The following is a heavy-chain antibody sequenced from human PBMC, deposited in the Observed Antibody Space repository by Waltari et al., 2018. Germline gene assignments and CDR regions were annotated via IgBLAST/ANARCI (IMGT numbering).Heavy chain of an antibody. D-gene: IGHD3-9*01. CDR3: ARDRYDILTGSAYYGMDV. CDR2: IIPILGIA. J-gene: IGHJ6*02. Sequence: QVQLVQSGAEVKKPGSSVKVSCQASGGTFSSYAISWVRQAPGQGLEWMGGIIPILGIANYAQKFQGRVTITADKSTSTAYMELSSLRSEDTAVYYCARDRYDILTGSAYYGMDVWGQGTTVTVSS. V-gene: IGHV1-69*10. CDR1: GGTFSSYA.